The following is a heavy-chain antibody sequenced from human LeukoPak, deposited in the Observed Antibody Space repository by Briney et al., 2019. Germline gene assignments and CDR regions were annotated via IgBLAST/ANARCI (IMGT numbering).Heavy chain of an antibody. CDR3: ARGGGLDV. V-gene: IGHV3-7*03. CDR2: INHNGNVN. Sequence: PGGSLRLSYAASGFTFSSYWMNWARQAPGKGLEWVASINHNGNVNYYVDSVKGRFTISRDNAKNSLYLQMSNLRAEDTAAYFCARGGGLDVWGQGATVTVSS. J-gene: IGHJ6*02. CDR1: GFTFSSYW. D-gene: IGHD3-16*01.